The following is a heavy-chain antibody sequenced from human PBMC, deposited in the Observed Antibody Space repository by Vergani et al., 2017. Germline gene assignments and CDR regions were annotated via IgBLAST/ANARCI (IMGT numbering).Heavy chain of an antibody. CDR1: GGSISSGGYS. D-gene: IGHD4-23*01. CDR3: ARVGDYGGNLGDAFDI. CDR2: IYHSGST. V-gene: IGHV4-30-2*01. J-gene: IGHJ3*02. Sequence: QLQLQESGSGLVKPSQTLSLTCAVSGGSISSGGYSWSWIRQPPGKGLEWIGYIYHSGSTYYNPSLKSRVTISVDRSKNQFSLKLSSVTAADTAVYDCARVGDYGGNLGDAFDIWGQGTMVTVSS.